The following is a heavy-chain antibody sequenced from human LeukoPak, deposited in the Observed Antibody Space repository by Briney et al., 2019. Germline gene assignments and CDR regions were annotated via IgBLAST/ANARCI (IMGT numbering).Heavy chain of an antibody. D-gene: IGHD5-24*01. CDR2: IIGSGGSI. CDR1: GFTFSTSA. J-gene: IGHJ4*02. CDR3: AKSRDGYYAYFDY. Sequence: GGSLRLSCAASGFTFSTSAMSWVRQAPGKGLEWVSTIIGSGGSIYYADSVKGRFTISRDNSKNTMYLQMNSLRAEDTAIYYCAKSRDGYYAYFDYWGQGALVTVSS. V-gene: IGHV3-23*01.